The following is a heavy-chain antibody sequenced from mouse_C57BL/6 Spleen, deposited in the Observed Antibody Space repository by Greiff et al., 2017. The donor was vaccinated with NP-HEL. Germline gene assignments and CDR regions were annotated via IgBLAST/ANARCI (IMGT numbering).Heavy chain of an antibody. CDR1: GYTFTSYW. CDR3: ARWGYGSSLWFAY. Sequence: VQLQQPGTELVKPGASVKLSCKASGYTFTSYWMHWVKQRPGQGLEWIGNINPSNGGTNYNEKFKSKATLTVDKSSSTAYMQLSSLTSEDSAVYYCARWGYGSSLWFAYWGQGTLVTVSA. J-gene: IGHJ3*01. CDR2: INPSNGGT. D-gene: IGHD1-1*01. V-gene: IGHV1-53*01.